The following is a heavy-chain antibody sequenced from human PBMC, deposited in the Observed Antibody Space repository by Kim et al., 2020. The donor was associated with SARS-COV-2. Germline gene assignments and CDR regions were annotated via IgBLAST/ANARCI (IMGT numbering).Heavy chain of an antibody. CDR2: GST. V-gene: IGHV3-23*01. CDR3: AKTSTGFDY. J-gene: IGHJ4*02. Sequence: GSTYYADSVKGRFTISRDNSKNTLYLQMNSLRAEDTAVYYCAKTSTGFDYWGQGTLVTVSS.